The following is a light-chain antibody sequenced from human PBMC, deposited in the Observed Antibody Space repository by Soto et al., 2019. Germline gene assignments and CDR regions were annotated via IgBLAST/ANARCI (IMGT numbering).Light chain of an antibody. CDR1: QSVSSSY. V-gene: IGKV3-20*01. J-gene: IGKJ1*01. CDR2: GAS. CDR3: QQYGSSHRA. Sequence: EIVLTQSPATLSLSPGQTATLFCGASQSVSSSYLAWYQKKPGQAPRLLIYGASSRATGIPDRFSGSGSGTDFTLTISRLEPEDFAVDYGQQYGSSHRAFGQGTKVDIK.